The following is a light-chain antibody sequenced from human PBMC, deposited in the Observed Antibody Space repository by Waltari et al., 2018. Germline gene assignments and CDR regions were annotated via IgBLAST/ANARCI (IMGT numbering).Light chain of an antibody. V-gene: IGKV3-11*01. J-gene: IGKJ4*01. CDR3: QQRRDWPLT. CDR1: QSVTND. CDR2: DTS. Sequence: DIVLTQPPVILSLSPGERASLSCRASQSVTNDLAWYQQKPGQAPILLIYDTSNRATGIPARFSGSGFGTDFTLTISSREPEDFAVYYCQQRRDWPLTFGGGTKVEIK.